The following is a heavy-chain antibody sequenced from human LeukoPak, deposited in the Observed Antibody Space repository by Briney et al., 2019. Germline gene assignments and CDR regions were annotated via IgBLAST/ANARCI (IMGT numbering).Heavy chain of an antibody. Sequence: SVKVSCKASGGTFISYAISWVRQAPGQGLEWMGGIIPIFGTANYAQKFQGRVTITADESTSTAYMELSSLRSEDTAVYYCARDLRPYYYYGMDVWGQGTTVTVSS. V-gene: IGHV1-69*13. CDR3: ARDLRPYYYYGMDV. CDR2: IIPIFGTA. CDR1: GGTFISYA. J-gene: IGHJ6*02. D-gene: IGHD6-6*01.